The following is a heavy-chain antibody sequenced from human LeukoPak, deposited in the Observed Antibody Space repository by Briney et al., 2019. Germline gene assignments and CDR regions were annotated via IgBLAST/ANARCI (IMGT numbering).Heavy chain of an antibody. Sequence: ASVKISCKVSGYTFTDYYMHWVQQAPGQGLEWMGWISAYNGNTNYAQKLQGRVTMTTDTSTSTAYMELRSLRSDDTAVYYCARGPAFLDNWFDPWGQGTLVTVSS. CDR1: GYTFTDYY. CDR3: ARGPAFLDNWFDP. J-gene: IGHJ5*02. D-gene: IGHD3-3*02. CDR2: ISAYNGNT. V-gene: IGHV1-18*04.